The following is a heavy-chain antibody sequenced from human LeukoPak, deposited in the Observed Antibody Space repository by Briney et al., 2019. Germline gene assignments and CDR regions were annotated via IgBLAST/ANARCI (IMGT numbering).Heavy chain of an antibody. CDR3: ARENFRVRGVIITLTWFDP. V-gene: IGHV4-34*01. D-gene: IGHD3-10*01. J-gene: IGHJ5*02. CDR1: GGSLRGYY. CDR2: INHSGRT. Sequence: PSETLSLTRAVYGGSLRGYYWSGIRPPPAKGLEWIGEINHSGRTNYNPSLKSRVTISVDTSKNQFSLQLSSVTAADTAVYYCARENFRVRGVIITLTWFDPWGQGTLVTVSS.